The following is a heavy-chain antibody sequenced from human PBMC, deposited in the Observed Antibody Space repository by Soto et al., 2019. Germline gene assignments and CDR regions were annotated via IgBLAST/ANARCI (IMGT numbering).Heavy chain of an antibody. CDR3: AKVRLYDSGEYHRDGLDI. V-gene: IGHV3-23*01. D-gene: IGHD3-22*01. J-gene: IGHJ3*02. CDR1: GFSFRDYA. CDR2: ISGKGDNT. Sequence: EVKLLESGGGLVRPGGSLRVSCAASGFSFRDYAMTWVRQAPGRGLEWVSGISGKGDNTYYADSVKGRFSISRDNSNNTVYLHMQSLRGEDTAVYYRAKVRLYDSGEYHRDGLDIWGQGTRVTVSS.